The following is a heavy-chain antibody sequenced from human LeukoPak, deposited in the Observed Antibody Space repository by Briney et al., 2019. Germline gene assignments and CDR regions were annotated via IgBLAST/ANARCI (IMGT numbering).Heavy chain of an antibody. V-gene: IGHV3-30*18. CDR1: GFTVSSNY. J-gene: IGHJ4*02. D-gene: IGHD2-2*01. CDR2: ISYDGSNK. CDR3: AKDLTAPLGYCSSTSCGSLDY. Sequence: GGSLRLSCAASGFTVSSNYMSWVRQAPGKGLEWVAVISYDGSNKYYADSVKGRFTISRDNSKNTLYLQMNSLRAEDTAVYYCAKDLTAPLGYCSSTSCGSLDYWGQGTLVTVSS.